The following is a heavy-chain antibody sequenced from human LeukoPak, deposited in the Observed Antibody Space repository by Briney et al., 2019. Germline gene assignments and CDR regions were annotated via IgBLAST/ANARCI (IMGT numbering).Heavy chain of an antibody. J-gene: IGHJ4*02. CDR3: ARGGSYSSSHRGLDY. CDR1: GGSISSSSYY. D-gene: IGHD6-13*01. CDR2: IYYSGST. V-gene: IGHV4-39*01. Sequence: SETLSLTCTVSGGSISSSSYYWGWIRQPPGKGLEWIGSIYYSGSTYYNPSLKSRVTISVDTSKNRFSLKLSSVTAADTAVYYCARGGSYSSSHRGLDYWGQGTLVTVSS.